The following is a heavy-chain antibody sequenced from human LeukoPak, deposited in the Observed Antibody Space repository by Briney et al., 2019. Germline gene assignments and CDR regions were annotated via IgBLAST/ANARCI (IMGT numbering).Heavy chain of an antibody. CDR3: ARDWTFTRFSGSHPCAFDV. J-gene: IGHJ3*01. Sequence: GGSLRLSCAASGLTFSTYNMNWVRQAPGKGLEWGSYIYSSNSPIYYADSLKGRFTISRDNGKNSLYLQMNSLRDEDTAVYYCARDWTFTRFSGSHPCAFDVWGQGTMVTVSS. V-gene: IGHV3-48*02. D-gene: IGHD3-10*01. CDR2: IYSSNSPI. CDR1: GLTFSTYN.